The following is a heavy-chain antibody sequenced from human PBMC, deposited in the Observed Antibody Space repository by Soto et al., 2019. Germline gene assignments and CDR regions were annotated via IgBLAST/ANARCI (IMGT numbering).Heavy chain of an antibody. V-gene: IGHV5-51*01. CDR1: GYSFSSYW. D-gene: IGHD4-17*01. CDR2: IFPDDSET. Sequence: GESLKISCKASGYSFSSYWIGWVRQIPGKGLEWMGIIFPDDSETRYSPSFQGKVSISADKSITTAYLQWSSLKASDTAMYYCARGGYGGNSKDTFYIWGPGTMVTVSS. J-gene: IGHJ3*02. CDR3: ARGGYGGNSKDTFYI.